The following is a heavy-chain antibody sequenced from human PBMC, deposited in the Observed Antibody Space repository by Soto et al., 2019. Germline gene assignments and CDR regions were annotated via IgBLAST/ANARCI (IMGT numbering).Heavy chain of an antibody. V-gene: IGHV3-23*01. D-gene: IGHD1-26*01. J-gene: IGHJ4*02. CDR2: IRETGNT. CDR3: AQHQMGVIRPLEY. CDR1: GFTFSNYA. Sequence: EVQILQSGGGLEQPGGSLRLSCAASGFTFSNYAMSWIRQAPGKGLEWVSTIRETGNTYYADSVRGRFATTRDNSENTIYLKMSSLRAKDTAVYYCAQHQMGVIRPLEYWGQGTLVTVSS.